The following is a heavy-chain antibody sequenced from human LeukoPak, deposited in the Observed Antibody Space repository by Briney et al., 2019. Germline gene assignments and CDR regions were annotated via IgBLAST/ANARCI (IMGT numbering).Heavy chain of an antibody. J-gene: IGHJ4*02. V-gene: IGHV3-33*01. D-gene: IGHD5-12*01. CDR3: VGGIYSGYHYFDY. CDR1: GFTFSGYG. CDR2: IWSDGSNK. Sequence: GGSLRLSCAASGFTFSGYGMHWFRQPPGKGLEWVAVIWSDGSNKYYEDSVKGRFTISRDNSKNTLYLQMNSLRAEDTAVYYCVGGIYSGYHYFDYWGQGTLVTVSS.